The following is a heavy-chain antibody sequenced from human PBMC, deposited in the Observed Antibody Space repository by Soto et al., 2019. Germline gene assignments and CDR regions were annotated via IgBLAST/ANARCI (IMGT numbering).Heavy chain of an antibody. CDR3: ARDWIQETYAGFDY. CDR2: ITSSGRYT. V-gene: IGHV3-21*01. Sequence: GGSLRLSCAAVGFTFSSYSMNWVRQAPGKGLEWVSSITSSGRYTYYADSVKGRFTISRDNAKSSLFLQMNSLRAEDTAVYYCARDWIQETYAGFDYWGQGT. CDR1: GFTFSSYS. D-gene: IGHD5-18*01. J-gene: IGHJ4*02.